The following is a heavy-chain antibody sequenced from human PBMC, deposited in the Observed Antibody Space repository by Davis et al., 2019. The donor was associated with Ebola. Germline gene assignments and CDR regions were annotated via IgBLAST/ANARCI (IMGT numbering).Heavy chain of an antibody. CDR2: IYYSGST. Sequence: SETLSLTCAVYGGSFSGYYWSWIRQPPGKGLEWIGSIYYSGSTYYNPSLKSRVTISVDTSKNQFSLKLSSVTAADTAVYYCARDREYYDFWSRYYYYYGTDVWGQGTTVTVSS. D-gene: IGHD3-3*01. J-gene: IGHJ6*02. CDR3: ARDREYYDFWSRYYYYYGTDV. V-gene: IGHV4-34*01. CDR1: GGSFSGYY.